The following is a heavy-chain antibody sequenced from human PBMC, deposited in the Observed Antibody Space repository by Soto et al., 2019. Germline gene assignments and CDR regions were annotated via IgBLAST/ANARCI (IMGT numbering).Heavy chain of an antibody. Sequence: TGGSLRLSCSASGFTFSSYAMSWVRQAPGKGLEWVSAISGSGGSTYYADSVKGRFTISRDNSKNTLYLQMNSLRAEDTAVYYCAKDFLGYYYGSGSPNWFDPWGQGTLVTVSS. CDR2: ISGSGGST. D-gene: IGHD3-10*01. V-gene: IGHV3-23*01. CDR3: AKDFLGYYYGSGSPNWFDP. J-gene: IGHJ5*02. CDR1: GFTFSSYA.